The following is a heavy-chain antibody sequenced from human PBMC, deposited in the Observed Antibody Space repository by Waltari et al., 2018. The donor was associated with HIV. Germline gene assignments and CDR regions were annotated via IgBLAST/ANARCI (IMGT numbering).Heavy chain of an antibody. CDR1: GYTFTSYA. V-gene: IGHV1-3*01. Sequence: QVQLVQSGAEVKKPGASVKVSCKASGYTFTSYAMHLVRQAPGHRLEWMGWINAGNGNTKYSQKFQGRVTITRDTSASTAYMELSSLRSEDTAVYYCARYFSGYSSGFHAFDIWGQGTMVTVSS. CDR3: ARYFSGYSSGFHAFDI. D-gene: IGHD6-19*01. CDR2: INAGNGNT. J-gene: IGHJ3*02.